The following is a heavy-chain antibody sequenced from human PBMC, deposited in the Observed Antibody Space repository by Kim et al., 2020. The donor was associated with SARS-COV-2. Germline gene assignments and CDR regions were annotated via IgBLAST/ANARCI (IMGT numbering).Heavy chain of an antibody. V-gene: IGHV4-39*01. J-gene: IGHJ6*02. CDR2: IYSRGST. CDR1: GGSISSSSYY. D-gene: IGHD1-26*01. Sequence: SETLSLTCTVSGGSISSSSYYWGWIRQPPGKGLEWIGNIYSRGSTYYNPSLKSRVIISVDTSKNQFSLKLSSMTAADTAVYYCARHGSSIVVPDAYGCIDVWGQGTTVTVSS. CDR3: ARHGSSIVVPDAYGCIDV.